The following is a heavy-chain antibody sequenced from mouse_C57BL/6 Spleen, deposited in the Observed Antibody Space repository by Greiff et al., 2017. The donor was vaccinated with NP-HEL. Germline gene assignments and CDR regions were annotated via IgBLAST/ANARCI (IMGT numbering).Heavy chain of an antibody. CDR3: ARWGSNPGY. CDR2: IDPSDSYT. CDR1: GYTFTSYW. D-gene: IGHD2-5*01. J-gene: IGHJ2*01. Sequence: VQLQQPGAELVMPGASVKLSCKASGYTFTSYWMHWVKQRPGQGLEWIGEIDPSDSYTNYNQKFKGKSTLTVDKSSSTAYMQLSSLTSEDSAVYYCARWGSNPGYWGQGTTLTVSS. V-gene: IGHV1-69*01.